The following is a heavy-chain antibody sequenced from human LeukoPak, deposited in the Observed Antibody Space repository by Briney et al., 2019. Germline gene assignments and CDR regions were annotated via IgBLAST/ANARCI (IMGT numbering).Heavy chain of an antibody. D-gene: IGHD1-20*01. CDR1: DFPFSNYW. J-gene: IGHJ6*02. CDR2: ISSDGTKI. V-gene: IGHV3-74*01. Sequence: GGSLTLSCAASDFPFSNYWMHWVRQVPGERLTWVSRISSDGTKIGYAASVKGRFTISRDNGKNTLSLRMNTLGVEDTAIYYCAKGLHSWNSIMDVWGQGTTVTVSS. CDR3: AKGLHSWNSIMDV.